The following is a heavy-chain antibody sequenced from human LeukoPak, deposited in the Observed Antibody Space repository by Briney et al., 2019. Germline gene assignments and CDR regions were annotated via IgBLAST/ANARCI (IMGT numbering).Heavy chain of an antibody. Sequence: PSETLSLTCAVYGGSFSGYYWSWIRQPPGKGLEWIGEINHSGSTNYNPSLKSRVTTSVDTSKNQFSLKLSSVTAADTAVYYCARARYYYDSSGYMDRFDYWGQGTLVTVSS. J-gene: IGHJ4*02. V-gene: IGHV4-34*01. CDR1: GGSFSGYY. CDR2: INHSGST. D-gene: IGHD3-22*01. CDR3: ARARYYYDSSGYMDRFDY.